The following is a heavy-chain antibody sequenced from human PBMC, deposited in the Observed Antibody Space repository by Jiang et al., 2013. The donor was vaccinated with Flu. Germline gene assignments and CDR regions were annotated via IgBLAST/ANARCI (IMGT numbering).Heavy chain of an antibody. J-gene: IGHJ4*02. CDR1: GYSFTSYW. D-gene: IGHD5-24*01. CDR2: IYPGDSDT. V-gene: IGHV5-51*01. Sequence: GAEVKKPGESLKISCKGSGYSFTSYWIGWVRQMPGKGLEWMGIIYPGDSDTRYSPSFQGQVTISADKSISTAYLQWSSLKASDTAMYYCARPFPKIGDGYNMVDYWGQGTLVTVSS. CDR3: ARPFPKIGDGYNMVDY.